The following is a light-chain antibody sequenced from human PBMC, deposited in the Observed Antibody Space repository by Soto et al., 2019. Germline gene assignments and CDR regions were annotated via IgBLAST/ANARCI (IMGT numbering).Light chain of an antibody. CDR3: QQYYSLPYA. CDR2: WAS. V-gene: IGKV4-1*01. CDR1: QSVLYSSDNKNY. Sequence: DIVMTQSPDSLAVSLGERATINCNSSQSVLYSSDNKNYLAWYQQKPGQPPKLLLDWASTRESGVPDRFSGRGSGTDFTFTISSLQAGDVAVYYCQQYYSLPYAFGQGTKVVIK. J-gene: IGKJ2*01.